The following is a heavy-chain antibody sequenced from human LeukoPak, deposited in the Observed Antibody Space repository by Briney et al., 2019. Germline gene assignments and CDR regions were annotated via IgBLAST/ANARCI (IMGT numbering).Heavy chain of an antibody. CDR1: GFTFSSYG. D-gene: IGHD6-6*01. V-gene: IGHV3-30*02. CDR3: AKDRRIAARPRGAAEYFQH. Sequence: GGSLRLSCAASGFTFSSYGMHWVRQAPGKGLEWVAFIRYDGGNKYYADSVKGRFTISRDNSKNTLYLQMNSLRAEDTAVYYCAKDRRIAARPRGAAEYFQHWGQGTLVTVSS. J-gene: IGHJ1*01. CDR2: IRYDGGNK.